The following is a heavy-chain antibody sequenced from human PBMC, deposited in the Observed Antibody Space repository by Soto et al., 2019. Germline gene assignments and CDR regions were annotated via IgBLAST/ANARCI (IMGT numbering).Heavy chain of an antibody. CDR3: ARGRRRALLWFGELLYGGDWFDP. CDR2: MNPNSGNT. D-gene: IGHD3-10*01. CDR1: GYTFTSYD. J-gene: IGHJ5*02. V-gene: IGHV1-8*01. Sequence: ASVTVSCKASGYTFTSYDINWLRPATGQGLEGMGWMNPNSGNTGYAKKFQGRVTMTRSTSISTAYMELSSLKSEDTAVYYCARGRRRALLWFGELLYGGDWFDPWGQGTLVTVSS.